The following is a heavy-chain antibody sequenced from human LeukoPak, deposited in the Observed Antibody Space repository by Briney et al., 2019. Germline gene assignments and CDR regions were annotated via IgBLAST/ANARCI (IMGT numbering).Heavy chain of an antibody. J-gene: IGHJ4*02. V-gene: IGHV3-23*01. CDR3: AKQIAAAGYNYFDY. CDR1: GFTFNSYA. D-gene: IGHD6-13*01. Sequence: GGSLRLSCAASGFTFNSYAMSWVRQAPGKGLEWVSAISGSGGSTYYADSVKGRFTISRDNSKNTLYLQMNSLRAEDTAVYYCAKQIAAAGYNYFDYWGQGTLVTVSS. CDR2: ISGSGGST.